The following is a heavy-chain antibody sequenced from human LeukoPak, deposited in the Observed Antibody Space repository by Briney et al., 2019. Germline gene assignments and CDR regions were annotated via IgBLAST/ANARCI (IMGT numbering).Heavy chain of an antibody. CDR2: TRNKVNSYTT. CDR1: GFTFSDHY. V-gene: IGHV3-72*01. CDR3: AKDYGSGWYPRYFDC. D-gene: IGHD6-19*01. Sequence: PGGSLRLSCAASGFTFSDHYMDWVRQAPGKGLEWVGRTRNKVNSYTTQYAASVKGRFTISRDDSKNSLYLQMNSLRAEDTAVYYCAKDYGSGWYPRYFDCWGQGTLVTVSS. J-gene: IGHJ4*02.